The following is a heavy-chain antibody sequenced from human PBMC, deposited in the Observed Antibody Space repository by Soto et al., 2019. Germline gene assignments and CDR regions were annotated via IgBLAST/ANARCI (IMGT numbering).Heavy chain of an antibody. CDR3: ARQAGLAPHGYSRGNYVDY. D-gene: IGHD2-15*01. V-gene: IGHV4-59*08. J-gene: IGHJ4*02. CDR1: GDSISGYY. CDR2: IYYSGGT. Sequence: HVQLQESGPGLVKPSETLFLCCSVSGDSISGYYWNWIRQPPGKGLEWIGSIYYSGGTSYNPSLKIRVTISGDTSKNQFSLKLSSVTAAHTAIYYCARQAGLAPHGYSRGNYVDYWGQGTLVNVSS.